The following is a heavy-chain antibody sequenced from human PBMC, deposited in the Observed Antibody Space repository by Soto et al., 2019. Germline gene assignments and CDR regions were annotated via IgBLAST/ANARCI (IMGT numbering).Heavy chain of an antibody. CDR1: CGSISSYY. CDR2: IYYIGST. V-gene: IGHV4-59*08. CDR3: ARHPPYSNYALEY. D-gene: IGHD4-4*01. Sequence: PSETLSLTCTVSCGSISSYYWSWIRQPPGKGLEWIGYIYYIGSTDYNPSLKSRVTISVDTSKNQFSLKLSSMTAADTAVYYCARHPPYSNYALEYWGQGTLVTVSS. J-gene: IGHJ4*02.